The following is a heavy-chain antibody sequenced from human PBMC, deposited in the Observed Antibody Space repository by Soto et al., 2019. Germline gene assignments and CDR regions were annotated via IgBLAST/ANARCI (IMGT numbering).Heavy chain of an antibody. CDR3: AKDIRAGDLEWLLYYDY. Sequence: GGSLRLSCAASGFSFDDYAMHWVRQAPGKGLEWVSGISWNSGSIGYADSVKGRFTISRDNAKNSLYLQMNSLRAEDTALYYCAKDIRAGDLEWLLYYDYWGQGTLVTVSS. CDR1: GFSFDDYA. J-gene: IGHJ4*02. CDR2: ISWNSGSI. V-gene: IGHV3-9*01. D-gene: IGHD3-3*01.